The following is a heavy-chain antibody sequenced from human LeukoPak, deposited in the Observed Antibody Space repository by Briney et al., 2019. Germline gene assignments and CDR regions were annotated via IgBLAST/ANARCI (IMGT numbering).Heavy chain of an antibody. Sequence: GASVKVSCKASGGTFSSYAISWVRQAPGQGLEWMGGIIPIFGTANYAQKLQGRVTITADESTSTAYMELSSLRSEDTAVYYCARQRITMVRGVIITLGGAFDIWGQGTMVTVSS. CDR1: GGTFSSYA. CDR3: ARQRITMVRGVIITLGGAFDI. D-gene: IGHD3-10*01. V-gene: IGHV1-69*13. CDR2: IIPIFGTA. J-gene: IGHJ3*02.